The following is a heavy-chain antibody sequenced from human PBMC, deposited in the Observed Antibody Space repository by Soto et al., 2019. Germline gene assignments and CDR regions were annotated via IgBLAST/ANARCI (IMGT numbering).Heavy chain of an antibody. CDR2: INHSGST. D-gene: IGHD6-19*01. CDR3: ARGGYSSGWYGWWFDP. J-gene: IGHJ5*02. CDR1: GGSFSGYY. Sequence: SETLSLTCAVYGGSFSGYYWSWIRQPPGKGLEWIGEINHSGSTNYNPSLKSRVTISVDTSKNQFSLKLSSVTAADTVVYYCARGGYSSGWYGWWFDPWGQGTLVTVSS. V-gene: IGHV4-34*01.